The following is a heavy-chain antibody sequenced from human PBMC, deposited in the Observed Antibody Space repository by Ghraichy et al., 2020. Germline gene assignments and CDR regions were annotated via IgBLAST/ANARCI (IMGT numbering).Heavy chain of an antibody. CDR2: IYYSGST. D-gene: IGHD4-23*01. Sequence: LSLTCTVSGGSVSSGSYYWNWIRQSPGKGLEWIGYIYYSGSTYYNPSLKSRVTISLDASKNHFSLKLNSVTAADTAVYYCARGLEWVVTWIDPWGQGTLVTVSS. V-gene: IGHV4-61*03. CDR1: GGSVSSGSYY. CDR3: ARGLEWVVTWIDP. J-gene: IGHJ5*02.